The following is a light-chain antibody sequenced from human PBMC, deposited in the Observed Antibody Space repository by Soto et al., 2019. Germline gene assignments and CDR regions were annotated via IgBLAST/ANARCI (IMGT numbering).Light chain of an antibody. CDR1: SSDVGGYKY. J-gene: IGLJ2*01. V-gene: IGLV2-14*01. Sequence: QSVLTQPASVSGSPGQSITISCTGSSSDVGGYKYVSWYQQYPGKAPKLMIYEVSNRPSGVSNRFSGSKSGTTASLTISGLQAEDEADYYCSSYTSSRTAVFGGGTKLTVL. CDR2: EVS. CDR3: SSYTSSRTAV.